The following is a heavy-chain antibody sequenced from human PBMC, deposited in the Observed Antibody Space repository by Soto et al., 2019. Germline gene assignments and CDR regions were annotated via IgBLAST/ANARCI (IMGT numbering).Heavy chain of an antibody. Sequence: TLSLTCTVSGGSISSGDYYWRWIRQPPGKGLEWIWCIYYSGSTYYNPSLRSRVTISVDTSKNQFSLRLGSVTAADTAVYYCARDLGSPGSYYDFWSGPKGAFDIGGQGTMVTVSS. J-gene: IGHJ3*02. CDR3: ARDLGSPGSYYDFWSGPKGAFDI. CDR2: IYYSGST. CDR1: GGSISSGDYY. D-gene: IGHD3-3*01. V-gene: IGHV4-30-4*01.